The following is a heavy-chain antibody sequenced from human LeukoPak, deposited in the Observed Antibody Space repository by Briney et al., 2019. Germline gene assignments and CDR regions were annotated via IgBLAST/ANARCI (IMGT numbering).Heavy chain of an antibody. D-gene: IGHD2-2*02. J-gene: IGHJ6*02. V-gene: IGHV3-11*01. CDR1: GFTFSDYY. CDR3: ARDRVVVVPAAISYYYYYYGMDA. Sequence: GGSLRLSCAASGFTFSDYYMSWIRQAPGKGLEWVSYISSSGSTIYYADSVKGRFTISRDNAKNSLYLQMNSLRAEDTAVYYCARDRVVVVPAAISYYYYYYGMDAWGQGTTVTVSS. CDR2: ISSSGSTI.